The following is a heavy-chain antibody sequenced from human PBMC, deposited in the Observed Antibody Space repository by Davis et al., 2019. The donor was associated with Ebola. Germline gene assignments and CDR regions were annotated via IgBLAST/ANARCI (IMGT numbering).Heavy chain of an antibody. J-gene: IGHJ4*02. CDR1: GFTVRTYF. CDR2: ISGSGGST. D-gene: IGHD6-6*01. Sequence: GGSLRLSCAATGFTVRTYFMNWVRQAPGKGLEWVSTISGSGGSTYYADSVKGRFTISRDNSKNSLYLQMDSLRAEDTAVYYCAKDYTTSSYYLDYWGQGVLVTVSS. V-gene: IGHV3-23*01. CDR3: AKDYTTSSYYLDY.